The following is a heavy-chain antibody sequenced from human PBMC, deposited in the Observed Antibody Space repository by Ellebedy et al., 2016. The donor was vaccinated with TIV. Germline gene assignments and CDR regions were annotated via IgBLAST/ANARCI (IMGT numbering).Heavy chain of an antibody. J-gene: IGHJ4*02. CDR3: AKGYSYGDY. D-gene: IGHD5-18*01. V-gene: IGHV3-30*18. CDR2: TSYNGGHK. Sequence: PGGSLRLSCAASGFTFSNYGMHWVRQAPGKGLEWVASTSYNGGHKGYAESVKGRFTISRDNSRDTLYLQMNSLRPEDTAVYYCAKGYSYGDYWGQGTLVTVSS. CDR1: GFTFSNYG.